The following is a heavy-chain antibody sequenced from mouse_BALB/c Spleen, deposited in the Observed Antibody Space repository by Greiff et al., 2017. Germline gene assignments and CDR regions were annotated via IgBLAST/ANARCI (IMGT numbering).Heavy chain of an antibody. CDR1: GYTFTSYT. CDR3: ARSRGGYWYFDV. J-gene: IGHJ1*01. CDR2: INPSSGYT. V-gene: IGHV1-4*01. Sequence: QVQLQQSGAELARPGASVKMSCKASGYTFTSYTMHWVKQRPGQGLEWIGYINPSSGYTNYNQKFKDKATLTADKSSSTAYMQLSSLTSDDSAVYYCARSRGGYWYFDVWGAGTTVTVSS.